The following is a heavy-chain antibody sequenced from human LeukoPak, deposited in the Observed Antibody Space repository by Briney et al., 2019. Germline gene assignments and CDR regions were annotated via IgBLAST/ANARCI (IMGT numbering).Heavy chain of an antibody. J-gene: IGHJ3*02. Sequence: PSQTLSLTCAVSGGSISSGGYSWSWIRQPPGKGLEWIGYIYHSGSTYYNPSLKSRVTISVDRSKNQFSLKLSSVTAADTAVYYCARDWYYYASGSHLGYDTFDIWGQGTMVTVSS. V-gene: IGHV4-30-2*01. CDR3: ARDWYYYASGSHLGYDTFDI. CDR2: IYHSGST. CDR1: GGSISSGGYS. D-gene: IGHD3-10*01.